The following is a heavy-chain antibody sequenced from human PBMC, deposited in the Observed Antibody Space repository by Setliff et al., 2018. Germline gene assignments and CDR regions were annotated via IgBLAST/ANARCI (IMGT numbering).Heavy chain of an antibody. V-gene: IGHV4-38-2*02. D-gene: IGHD3-3*01. CDR2: LHRVGTF. CDR1: GYSIITGYY. J-gene: IGHJ6*03. Sequence: PSETLSLTCSVSGYSIITGYYWAWIRRLPGRGLEWIGSLHRVGTFFYNPSLKSRVTISLDTSKNQFSLSLSSVTAADTAVYYCARMSGFQYMDVWGKGTTVTVS. CDR3: ARMSGFQYMDV.